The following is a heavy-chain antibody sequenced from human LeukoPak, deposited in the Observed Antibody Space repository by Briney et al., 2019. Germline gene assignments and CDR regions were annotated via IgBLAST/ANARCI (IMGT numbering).Heavy chain of an antibody. D-gene: IGHD5-12*01. J-gene: IGHJ5*02. CDR3: ARVRGYSGYVLGYWLDP. CDR1: GFTFNSYD. Sequence: GGSLRLSCAASGFTFNSYDMNWVRQAPGKGLEWVSSISSGGYTIYYADSVKGRFTISRDNAKNSLFLQMNSLRAEDTAVYYCARVRGYSGYVLGYWLDPWGQGTLVTVSS. CDR2: ISSGGYTI. V-gene: IGHV3-48*03.